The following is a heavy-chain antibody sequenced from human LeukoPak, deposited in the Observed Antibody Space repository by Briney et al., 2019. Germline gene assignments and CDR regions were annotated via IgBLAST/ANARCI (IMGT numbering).Heavy chain of an antibody. CDR1: GYRFTSYW. CDR2: IYPGDSDT. J-gene: IGHJ3*02. D-gene: IGHD6-13*01. V-gene: IGHV5-51*01. CDR3: SRHPIAAAGYDAFDI. Sequence: GESLKISCKGSGYRFTSYWIGWVRQMPGKGLEWMGIIYPGDSDTRYSPSFQGQVTISADKSISTAYLQWSSLKASDTAMYYCSRHPIAAAGYDAFDIWGQGTMVTVSS.